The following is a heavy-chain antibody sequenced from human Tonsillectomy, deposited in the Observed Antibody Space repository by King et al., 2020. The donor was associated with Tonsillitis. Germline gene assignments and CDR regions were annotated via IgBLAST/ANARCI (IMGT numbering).Heavy chain of an antibody. D-gene: IGHD3-22*01. CDR2: ISYSGNT. V-gene: IGHV4-59*01. CDR1: GGSISSYY. CDR3: AKEDGTWSPQKGLGYYDSRGYLPNAFDI. Sequence: LQLQESGPGLVKPSETLSLTCTVSGGSISSYYWSWIRQPPGKGLEWIGYISYSGNTNYNPSLKSRVTISVDTSKNQFSLKLSSVTAADTAVYYCAKEDGTWSPQKGLGYYDSRGYLPNAFDIWGQGTMVTVSS. J-gene: IGHJ3*02.